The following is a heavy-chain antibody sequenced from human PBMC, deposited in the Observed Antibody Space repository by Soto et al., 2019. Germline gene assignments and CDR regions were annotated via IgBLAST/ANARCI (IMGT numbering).Heavy chain of an antibody. J-gene: IGHJ6*02. CDR3: ARLKIGAADAYYYYGNDV. V-gene: IGHV4-39*01. D-gene: IGHD6-13*01. Sequence: SETLSLTCTVSCGSISSSSYYWSWIRQPSGKGLEWIGSTYYSGITYCNPSRKSRVTISVDTSKNHISLKLLAVTPADTAVYYCARLKIGAADAYYYYGNDVWDQGTRVT. CDR1: CGSISSSSYY. CDR2: TYYSGIT.